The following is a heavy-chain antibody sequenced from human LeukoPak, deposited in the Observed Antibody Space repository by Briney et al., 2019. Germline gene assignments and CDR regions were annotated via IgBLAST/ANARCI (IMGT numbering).Heavy chain of an antibody. Sequence: PGGSLRLSCTASGFTFSHYEMNWVRQAPGKGLEWVSYISSSGSTTHYADSVKGRFTISRDNAKKSLYLQMNSLRAEDTAVYYCARDNYDSSGYYFDWGQGTLVTVSS. V-gene: IGHV3-48*03. D-gene: IGHD3-22*01. CDR2: ISSSGSTT. J-gene: IGHJ4*02. CDR3: ARDNYDSSGYYFD. CDR1: GFTFSHYE.